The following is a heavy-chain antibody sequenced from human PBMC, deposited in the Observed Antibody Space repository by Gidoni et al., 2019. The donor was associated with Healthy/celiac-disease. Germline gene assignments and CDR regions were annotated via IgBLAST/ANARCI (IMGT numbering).Heavy chain of an antibody. CDR3: ASANRNSSGWYVHY. Sequence: QVQLQESGPGLVKPSETLSLTCAVSGYSFSSGYYWGWIRQPPGKGLEWIGSIYHSGSTYYNPSLKSRVTISVDTSKNQFSLKLSSVTAADTAVYYCASANRNSSGWYVHYWGQGTLVTVSS. D-gene: IGHD6-19*01. V-gene: IGHV4-38-2*01. J-gene: IGHJ4*02. CDR1: GYSFSSGYY. CDR2: IYHSGST.